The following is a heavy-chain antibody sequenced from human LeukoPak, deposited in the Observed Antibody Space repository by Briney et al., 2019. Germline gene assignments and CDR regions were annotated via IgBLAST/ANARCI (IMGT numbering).Heavy chain of an antibody. D-gene: IGHD2-15*01. CDR2: IYTSGST. CDR1: GGSISSYY. V-gene: IGHV4-4*07. Sequence: PSETLSLTCTVSGGSISSYYWSWIRQAAGKGLEWIGRIYTSGSTNYNPSLKSRVTMSVDTSKNQFSLKLSSVTAADTAVYYCARDMSSRSGGWRYYFDYWGQGTLVTVSS. J-gene: IGHJ4*02. CDR3: ARDMSSRSGGWRYYFDY.